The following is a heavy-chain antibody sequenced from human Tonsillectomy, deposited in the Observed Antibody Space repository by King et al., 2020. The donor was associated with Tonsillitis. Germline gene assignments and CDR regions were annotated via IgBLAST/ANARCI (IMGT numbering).Heavy chain of an antibody. CDR3: ARCGSPLAMDV. V-gene: IGHV1-18*01. CDR1: GYTFTTYG. D-gene: IGHD1-26*01. J-gene: IGHJ6*03. CDR2: ITTYNGQT. Sequence: QLVQSGPEVKKPGASVEVSCEASGYTFTTYGISWVRQAPGQGLEWMGWITTYNGQTNYAQKFRGRITMTTDTSTSTAYMELRSLSSDDTAVYYCARCGSPLAMDVWGKGTTVAVSS.